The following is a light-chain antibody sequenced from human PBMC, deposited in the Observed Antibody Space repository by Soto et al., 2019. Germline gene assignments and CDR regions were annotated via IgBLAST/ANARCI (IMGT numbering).Light chain of an antibody. J-gene: IGKJ1*01. Sequence: DIQMTQCPPIMSTSVGDRVTITCRASQSISTWLAWYQQKPGKAPKLLIFDASTLQSGVPSRFSGSGSGTEFTLTISILQPDDFATYYRQQYNTFSTFGQGTKVDIK. CDR1: QSISTW. CDR2: DAS. V-gene: IGKV1-5*01. CDR3: QQYNTFST.